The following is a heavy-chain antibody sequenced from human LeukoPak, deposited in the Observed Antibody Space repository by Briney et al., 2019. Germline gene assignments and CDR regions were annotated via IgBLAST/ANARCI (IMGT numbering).Heavy chain of an antibody. D-gene: IGHD1-26*01. V-gene: IGHV3-23*01. CDR2: IDNRGGST. CDR1: GFTFSSFA. CDR3: AREGAGDSGRFHSYFDH. J-gene: IGHJ4*02. Sequence: GGSLRLSCADSGFTFSSFAMSWVRQAPGKGLEWISGIDNRGGSTYYADSVKGRFIISRDESTNTLYLQRSSLRAEDTAIYFCAREGAGDSGRFHSYFDHWGQGTLVTVSS.